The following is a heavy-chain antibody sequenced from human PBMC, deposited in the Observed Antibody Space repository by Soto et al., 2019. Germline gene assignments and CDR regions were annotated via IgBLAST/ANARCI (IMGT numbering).Heavy chain of an antibody. J-gene: IGHJ5*02. D-gene: IGHD3-9*01. V-gene: IGHV2-5*02. CDR2: IYWDDDK. CDR3: AHSQVNYDILTGDYMRGTHNWFDP. CDR1: GFSLRTSGAG. Sequence: SGPTLVNPTQTLTLTCPFSGFSLRTSGAGVGWIRQPPGKALEWLALIYWDDDKRYSPSLKSRLTITTDTSKNQVVLTMTNMDPVDTATYYCAHSQVNYDILTGDYMRGTHNWFDPWGQGTLVTVSS.